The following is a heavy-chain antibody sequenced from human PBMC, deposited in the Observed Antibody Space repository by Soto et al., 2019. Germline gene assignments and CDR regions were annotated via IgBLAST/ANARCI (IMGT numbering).Heavy chain of an antibody. Sequence: WETLSLTCIVSGGFVNTSNWWSWIRQPPGKGLEWIGEVYHTGKTNYSPSFKSRVNMSVDKSNNQFFLKLTSVTAADTVICYCATSYYGWGFDDWGQGALVSVSS. V-gene: IGHV4-4*02. CDR1: GGFVNTSNW. D-gene: IGHD3-10*01. CDR3: ATSYYGWGFDD. CDR2: VYHTGKT. J-gene: IGHJ4*02.